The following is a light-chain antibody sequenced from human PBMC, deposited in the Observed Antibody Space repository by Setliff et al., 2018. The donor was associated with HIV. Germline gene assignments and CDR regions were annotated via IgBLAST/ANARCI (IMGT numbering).Light chain of an antibody. Sequence: QSALAQPASVSGSPGQSITISCTGTSSDVGGYNFVSWYQQYPGKAPKLLIFEVSNRPSGVSNRFSDSKSGNTASLTISGLQAEDEADYYCCSYTSSTTLLFGGGTKVTVL. V-gene: IGLV2-14*01. CDR1: SSDVGGYNF. J-gene: IGLJ3*02. CDR3: CSYTSSTTLL. CDR2: EVS.